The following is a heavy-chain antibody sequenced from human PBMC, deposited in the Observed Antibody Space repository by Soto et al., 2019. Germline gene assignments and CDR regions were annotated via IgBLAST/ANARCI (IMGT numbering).Heavy chain of an antibody. V-gene: IGHV3-13*01. CDR3: AREGLGYYDSSGYLNYYYYGMDV. D-gene: IGHD3-22*01. J-gene: IGHJ6*02. CDR2: IGTAGDT. Sequence: PGGSLRRSLAASGFPFSSYYMDWVRQATGKGLEWVSAIGTAGDTYYPGSVKGRFTISRENAKNSLYLQMNSLRAEDTAVYYCAREGLGYYDSSGYLNYYYYGMDVWGQGTTVTVSS. CDR1: GFPFSSYY.